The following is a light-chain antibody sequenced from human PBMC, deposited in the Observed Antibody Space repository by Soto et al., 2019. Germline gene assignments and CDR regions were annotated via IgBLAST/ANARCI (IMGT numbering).Light chain of an antibody. CDR2: EAS. Sequence: DIQMTQSPSSLSTSVGERVTITCQASQDISNSLNWYQQKPGKAPNPLIYEASKWQTGVPSRFSGGGSGTHFTFPISHLQPEDIATYYCQHYDNLPRYTFGLGTKLEIK. CDR3: QHYDNLPRYT. V-gene: IGKV1-33*01. J-gene: IGKJ2*01. CDR1: QDISNS.